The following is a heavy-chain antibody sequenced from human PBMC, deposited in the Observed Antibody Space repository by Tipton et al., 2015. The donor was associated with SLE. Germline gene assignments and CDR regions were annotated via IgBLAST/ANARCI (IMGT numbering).Heavy chain of an antibody. V-gene: IGHV4-4*07. D-gene: IGHD2-15*01. CDR3: AREDVGFCNGGSCPYYFDF. CDR2: IYSSGNT. Sequence: LRLSCTVSGGSISGHYWSWIRQPAGKGLEWIGRIYSSGNTNYNPSLKSRVTLSVDTSKNQFSLRLTAVTAADTAVYFCAREDVGFCNGGSCPYYFDFWGQGTLVTVSS. CDR1: GGSISGHY. J-gene: IGHJ4*02.